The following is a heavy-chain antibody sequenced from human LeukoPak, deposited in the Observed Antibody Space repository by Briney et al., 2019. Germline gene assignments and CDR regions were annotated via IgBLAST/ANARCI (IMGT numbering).Heavy chain of an antibody. Sequence: GGSLRLSCTASGFAYDEHGMSCLRQVPGKGLECVFGINWSGGSTGYADPLRGRFTISRDNAKNSLYLQMDSLRAEDTALYYCARAPITSPFYFDYWGQGTLVTVSS. D-gene: IGHD2-2*01. CDR3: ARAPITSPFYFDY. V-gene: IGHV3-20*04. J-gene: IGHJ4*02. CDR2: INWSGGST. CDR1: GFAYDEHG.